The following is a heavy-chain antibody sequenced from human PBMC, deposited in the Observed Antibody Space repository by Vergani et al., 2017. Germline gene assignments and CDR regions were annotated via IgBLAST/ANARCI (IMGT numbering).Heavy chain of an antibody. J-gene: IGHJ5*02. CDR3: ASEYSQAAIHYGLYNWFNP. CDR2: IIPIFGTA. D-gene: IGHD2-2*02. Sequence: QVQLVQSGAEVKKPGSSVKVSCKASGGTFSSYAISWVRQAPGQGLEWMGGIIPIFGTANYAQKFQGRVTITADESTSTAYMELSSLRSEDTAVYYCASEYSQAAIHYGLYNWFNPWGQGTLVTVSS. V-gene: IGHV1-69*01. CDR1: GGTFSSYA.